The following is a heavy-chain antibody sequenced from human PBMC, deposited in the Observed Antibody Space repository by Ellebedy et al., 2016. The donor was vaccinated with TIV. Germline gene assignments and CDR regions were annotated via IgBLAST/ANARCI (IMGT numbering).Heavy chain of an antibody. V-gene: IGHV4-30-4*01. D-gene: IGHD6-19*01. J-gene: IGHJ4*02. CDR3: ARGDNSGWLLFDY. CDR2: IYYSGST. Sequence: LRLSCTVSGGSISSGDHYWSWIRQPPGKGLEWIGYIYYSGSTYYNPSLKSRVTISVDTSKNQFSLKLSSVTAADTAVYYCARGDNSGWLLFDYWGQGTLVTVSS. CDR1: GGSISSGDHY.